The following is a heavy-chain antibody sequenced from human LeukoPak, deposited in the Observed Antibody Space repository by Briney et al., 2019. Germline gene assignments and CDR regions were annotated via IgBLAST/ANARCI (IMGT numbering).Heavy chain of an antibody. V-gene: IGHV3-74*03. J-gene: IGHJ2*01. CDR1: GFTFSNYW. D-gene: IGHD6-13*01. CDR3: ASRWWYFDL. CDR2: INSDGSST. Sequence: GGSLRLSCAASGFTFSNYWVHWVRQAPGKGLVWVSRINSDGSSTTYAASVKGRFTISRDNAKNTLYLQMNSLRAEDTALYYCASRWWYFDLWGRGTLVTVSS.